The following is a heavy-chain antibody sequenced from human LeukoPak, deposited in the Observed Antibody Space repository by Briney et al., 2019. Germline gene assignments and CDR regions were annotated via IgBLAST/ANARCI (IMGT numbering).Heavy chain of an antibody. V-gene: IGHV1-8*01. CDR1: GYTFTSYD. D-gene: IGHD2-2*01. CDR3: ARGDDIVVVPAAMPEYNYYGMDV. Sequence: GASVKVSCKASGYTFTSYDINWVRQATGQGLEWMGWMNPSSGNTGYAQKFQGRVTMTRNTSISTAYMELSSLRSEDTAVYYCARGDDIVVVPAAMPEYNYYGMDVWGQGTTVTVSS. CDR2: MNPSSGNT. J-gene: IGHJ6*02.